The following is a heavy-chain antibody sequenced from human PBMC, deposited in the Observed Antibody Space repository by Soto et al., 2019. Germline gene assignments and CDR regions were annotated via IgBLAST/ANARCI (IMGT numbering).Heavy chain of an antibody. CDR2: IYYSGST. CDR1: GGSISSGDYY. CDR3: ARETILHRFDP. V-gene: IGHV4-30-4*01. D-gene: IGHD2-15*01. J-gene: IGHJ5*02. Sequence: SETLSLTCTVSGGSISSGDYYWSWIRQPPGKGLEWIGYIYYSGSTYYNPSLKSRVTISVDTSKNQFSLKLSSVTAADTAVYYCARETILHRFDPWGQGTLVTVSS.